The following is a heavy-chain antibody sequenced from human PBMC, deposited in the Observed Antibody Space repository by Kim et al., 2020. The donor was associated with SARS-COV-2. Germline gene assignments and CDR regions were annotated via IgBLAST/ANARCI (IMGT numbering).Heavy chain of an antibody. CDR3: ARHKEFYYYDSSGYYYVPHCDY. Sequence: GESLKISCKGSGYSFTSYWIGWVRQMPGKGLEWMGIIYPGDSDTRYSPSFQGQVTISADKSISTAYLQWSSLKASDTAMYYCARHKEFYYYDSSGYYYVPHCDYWGQGTLVTVSS. CDR2: IYPGDSDT. CDR1: GYSFTSYW. V-gene: IGHV5-51*01. D-gene: IGHD3-22*01. J-gene: IGHJ4*02.